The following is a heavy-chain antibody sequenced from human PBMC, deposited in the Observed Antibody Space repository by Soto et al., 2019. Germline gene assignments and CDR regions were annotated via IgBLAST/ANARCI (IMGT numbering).Heavy chain of an antibody. CDR2: IYPGDSDT. CDR1: GYSLTSYW. D-gene: IGHD4-17*01. CDR3: ARHRYGAYDENAFDI. J-gene: IGHJ3*02. V-gene: IGHV5-51*01. Sequence: GESLKISCKGSGYSLTSYWIGWVRQMPGKGLEWMGIIYPGDSDTRYSPSFQGQVTISADKSISTAYLQWSSLKASDTAMYYCARHRYGAYDENAFDIWGQATIVTGSS.